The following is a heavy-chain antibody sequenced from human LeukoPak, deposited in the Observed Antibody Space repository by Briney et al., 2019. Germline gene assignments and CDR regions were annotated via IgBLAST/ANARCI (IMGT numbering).Heavy chain of an antibody. J-gene: IGHJ6*02. V-gene: IGHV3-15*01. D-gene: IGHD3-16*01. Sequence: PSETLSLTCAVYGGSFSGYYWSWIRQPPGKGLEWVGRIKSKTDGGTTDYAAPVKGRFTISRDDSKNTLYLQMNSLKTEDTAVYYCTTLPGGYYYYYGMDVWGQGTTVTVSS. CDR3: TTLPGGYYYYYGMDV. CDR2: IKSKTDGGTT. CDR1: GGSFSGYY.